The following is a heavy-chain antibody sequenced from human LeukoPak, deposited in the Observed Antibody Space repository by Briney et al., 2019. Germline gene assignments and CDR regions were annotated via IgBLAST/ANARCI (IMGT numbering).Heavy chain of an antibody. CDR3: ASELDYYDSSVYHRSYYYGMDV. J-gene: IGHJ6*02. Sequence: PGGPLRLSCAASGFTFSSYDMHWVRQAPGKGLEWVTVISYDGSNKYYAESVKGRFTISRDNSKNTLYLQMDSLRGEDTAVYYCASELDYYDSSVYHRSYYYGMDVWGQGTTVTVSS. V-gene: IGHV3-30-3*01. CDR2: ISYDGSNK. CDR1: GFTFSSYD. D-gene: IGHD3-22*01.